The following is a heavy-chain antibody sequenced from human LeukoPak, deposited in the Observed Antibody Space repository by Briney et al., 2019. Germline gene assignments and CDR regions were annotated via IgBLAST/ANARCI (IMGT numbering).Heavy chain of an antibody. CDR3: ARDKKASRRPYGMDV. V-gene: IGHV4-4*07. D-gene: IGHD6-13*01. CDR2: IYSSGST. J-gene: IGHJ6*02. Sequence: SETLSLTCTVSGGSINSYYWSWIRQPAGKGLEWIGRIYSSGSTNYNPSLKSRVSMSVDTSKNQFSLKLSSVTAADTAVYYCARDKKASRRPYGMDVWGQGTTVTVSS. CDR1: GGSINSYY.